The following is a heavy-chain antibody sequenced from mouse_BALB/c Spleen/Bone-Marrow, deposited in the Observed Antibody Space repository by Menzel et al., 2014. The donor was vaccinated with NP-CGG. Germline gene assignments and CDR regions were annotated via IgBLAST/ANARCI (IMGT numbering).Heavy chain of an antibody. J-gene: IGHJ3*01. D-gene: IGHD2-3*01. CDR2: IRLKSNNYAT. CDR1: GFTFSNYW. CDR3: TSMRRRGFAY. Sequence: EVKLMESGGGLVQPGGSVKLSCVASGFTFSNYWMNWVRQSPEKGLEWVAEIRLKSNNYATHYAESVKGRFTISRDDSKSSVYLQMNNLRAEDTGIYYCTSMRRRGFAYWGQGTLVTVSA. V-gene: IGHV6-6*02.